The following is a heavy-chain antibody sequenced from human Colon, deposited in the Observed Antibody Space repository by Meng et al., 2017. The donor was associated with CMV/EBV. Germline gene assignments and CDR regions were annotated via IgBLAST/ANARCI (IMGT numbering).Heavy chain of an antibody. CDR2: VYYTGTT. Sequence: SETLSLTCIVSGGSINSSPYYWGWIRQSPGKGLEWIGGVYYTGTTIYNPSLKSRVTLSTDTSKNHFSLRLSSVTAADTAVYYCARGEGGVVIVPPAYWGQGTLVTVSS. V-gene: IGHV4-39*07. D-gene: IGHD2/OR15-2a*01. J-gene: IGHJ4*02. CDR1: GGSINSSPYY. CDR3: ARGEGGVVIVPPAY.